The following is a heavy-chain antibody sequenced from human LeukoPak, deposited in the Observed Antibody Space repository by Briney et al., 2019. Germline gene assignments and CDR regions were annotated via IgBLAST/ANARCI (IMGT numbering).Heavy chain of an antibody. J-gene: IGHJ6*02. CDR3: AGEQWVVVAFGYYYYYGMDV. CDR2: MNPNSGNT. V-gene: IGHV1-8*01. CDR1: GYTFTSYD. Sequence: ASVKVSCKASGYTFTSYDINWVRQATGQGLEWMGWMNPNSGNTGYAQKFQGRVTMTRNTSISTAYMELSSLRSEDTAVYYCAGEQWVVVAFGYYYYYGMDVWGQGTTVTVSS. D-gene: IGHD2-15*01.